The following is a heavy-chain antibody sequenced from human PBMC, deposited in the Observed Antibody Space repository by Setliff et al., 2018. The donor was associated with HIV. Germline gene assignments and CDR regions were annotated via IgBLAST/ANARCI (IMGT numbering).Heavy chain of an antibody. J-gene: IGHJ4*02. CDR2: IIPIFGTT. Sequence: ASVKVSCKSSRGTSNSYAISWVRQAPGQGLEWMGGIIPIFGTTNYAQKFQGRVTITADQSTRTVYTDLRSLRSEDTAVYYCARDPLGGGFDSEPGQFAYWGQGTLVTVSS. CDR3: ARDPLGGGFDSEPGQFAY. D-gene: IGHD3-9*01. V-gene: IGHV1-69*13. CDR1: RGTSNSYA.